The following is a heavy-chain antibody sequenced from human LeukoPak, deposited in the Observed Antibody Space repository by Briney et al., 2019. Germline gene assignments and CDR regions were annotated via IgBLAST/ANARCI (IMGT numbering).Heavy chain of an antibody. V-gene: IGHV3-30*18. CDR1: GFPFSNYG. J-gene: IGHJ4*02. Sequence: PGGSLRLSCAASGFPFSNYGMHWVRQAPGKGLEWVAVISSGGIDKYYADSVKGRFTISRDNSKNTLYLQMSSLRAEDTAVYYCAKDKGREGDYWGQGNLVTVSS. CDR2: ISSGGIDK. CDR3: AKDKGREGDY.